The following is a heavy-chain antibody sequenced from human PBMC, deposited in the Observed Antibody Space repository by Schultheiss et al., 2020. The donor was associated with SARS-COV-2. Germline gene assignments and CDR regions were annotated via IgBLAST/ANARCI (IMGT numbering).Heavy chain of an antibody. V-gene: IGHV3-30-3*01. D-gene: IGHD1-1*01. Sequence: GGSLRLSCAASGFTFSSYAMHWVRQAPGKGLEWVAVISYDGSNKYYADSVKGRFTISIDNSKNTLYLQMNSLRAEDTAVYYCARDWPRGTYRFDPWGQGTLVTVSS. J-gene: IGHJ5*02. CDR2: ISYDGSNK. CDR1: GFTFSSYA. CDR3: ARDWPRGTYRFDP.